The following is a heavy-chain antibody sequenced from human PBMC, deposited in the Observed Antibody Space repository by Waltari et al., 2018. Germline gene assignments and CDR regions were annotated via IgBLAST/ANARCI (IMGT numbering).Heavy chain of an antibody. CDR1: GFTCNKFE. V-gene: IGHV3-48*03. Sequence: EVQLVESGGGSVQPGGSLRLSCGASGFTCNKFEMTCVRKAPGKGLEWVSYISSGGSMTYYADSVKGRFTISRDNAKNSLYLQMNTVRAEDTAVYYCARHSSGYYFDLWGPGTLVTVSS. D-gene: IGHD5-18*01. CDR3: ARHSSGYYFDL. J-gene: IGHJ4*01. CDR2: ISSGGSMT.